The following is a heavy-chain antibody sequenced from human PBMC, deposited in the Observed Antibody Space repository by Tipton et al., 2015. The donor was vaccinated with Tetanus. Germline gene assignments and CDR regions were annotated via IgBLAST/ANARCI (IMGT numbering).Heavy chain of an antibody. V-gene: IGHV1-2*02. Sequence: QSGAEVKKPGASVKVSCKASGYTFTSYGISWVRQAPGQGLEWMGWINPNSGGTNYAQKFQGRVTMTRDASISTAYMELSRLRSDDTAVYYCAREAMAAAGTGDYWGQGTLVTVSS. J-gene: IGHJ4*02. CDR3: AREAMAAAGTGDY. D-gene: IGHD6-13*01. CDR2: INPNSGGT. CDR1: GYTFTSYG.